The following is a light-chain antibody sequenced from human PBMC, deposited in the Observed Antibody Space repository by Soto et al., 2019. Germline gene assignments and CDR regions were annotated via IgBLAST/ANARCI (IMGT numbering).Light chain of an antibody. Sequence: DIQMTQTPSSQSASVGDRVTMTCRASQSISSYLNWYQQKPGKAPKLLIYAASSLQSGVPSRFSGSGSGTDFTLTISSLQPEDFATYYCQQRYSTPQTFGQGTKVEIK. CDR2: AAS. CDR1: QSISSY. J-gene: IGKJ1*01. CDR3: QQRYSTPQT. V-gene: IGKV1-39*01.